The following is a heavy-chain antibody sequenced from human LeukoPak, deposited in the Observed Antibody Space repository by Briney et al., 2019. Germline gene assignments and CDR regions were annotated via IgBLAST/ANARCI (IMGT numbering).Heavy chain of an antibody. Sequence: GGSLTLSCAASGFTLSGAAMPWVRQASGKGLEWLGRIRSKADSYTTAYAASVKGRFTVSRDDSKNTAYLQMNSLKTEDTAVYYCRAAVAGDYFDLWGRGTLVTVSS. CDR1: GFTLSGAA. CDR3: RAAVAGDYFDL. D-gene: IGHD6-19*01. V-gene: IGHV3-73*01. CDR2: IRSKADSYTT. J-gene: IGHJ2*01.